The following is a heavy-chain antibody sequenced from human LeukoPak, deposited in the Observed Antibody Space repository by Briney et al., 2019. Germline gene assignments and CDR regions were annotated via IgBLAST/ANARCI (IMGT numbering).Heavy chain of an antibody. J-gene: IGHJ5*02. CDR1: GGTFSSYA. Sequence: SVKVSCKASGGTFSSYAISWVRQAPGQGLEWMGRIIPIFGIANYAQKFQGRVTITADKSTSTAYMELSSLRSEDTAVYYCARGKVVVENWFDPWGQGTLVTVSS. CDR2: IIPIFGIA. CDR3: ARGKVVVENWFDP. D-gene: IGHD2-2*01. V-gene: IGHV1-69*04.